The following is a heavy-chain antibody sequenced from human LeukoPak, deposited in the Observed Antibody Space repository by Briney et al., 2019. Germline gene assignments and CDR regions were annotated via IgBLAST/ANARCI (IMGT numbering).Heavy chain of an antibody. D-gene: IGHD3-16*01. V-gene: IGHV4-61*02. Sequence: SQTLSLTCTVSGGSISSGNYYWTWIRQPAGKGLEWVGRIYTSGTPNYNPSLKSRVTISMDTSNNQFSLKLSSVTAADTAVYYCARDRVGDYFDYWGQGTLVTVSS. CDR1: GGSISSGNYY. J-gene: IGHJ4*02. CDR2: IYTSGTP. CDR3: ARDRVGDYFDY.